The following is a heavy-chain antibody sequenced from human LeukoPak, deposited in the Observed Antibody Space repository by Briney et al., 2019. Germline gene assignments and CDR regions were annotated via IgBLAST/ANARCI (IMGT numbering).Heavy chain of an antibody. CDR1: GGSISSNSYY. Sequence: SETLSLTCAVSGGSISSNSYYWGWIRQPPGKGLEWIGSIYYSGSTYYNPSLKSRVTISVDTSKNQFSLKLSSVTAADTAVYYCARDYYDSSGYYYITWGQGTLVTVSS. D-gene: IGHD3-22*01. CDR3: ARDYYDSSGYYYIT. CDR2: IYYSGST. V-gene: IGHV4-39*07. J-gene: IGHJ4*02.